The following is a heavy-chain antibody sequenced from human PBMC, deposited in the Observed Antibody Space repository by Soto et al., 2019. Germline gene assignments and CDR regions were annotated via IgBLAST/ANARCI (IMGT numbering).Heavy chain of an antibody. V-gene: IGHV3-30*18. CDR3: AKDLGSGSYYGHYYYYYGMDV. CDR1: GFTFSSYG. CDR2: ISYDGSNK. J-gene: IGHJ6*02. D-gene: IGHD3-10*01. Sequence: GGSLRLSCAASGFTFSSYGMHWVRQAPGKGLEWVAVISYDGSNKYYADSVKGRFTISRDNSKNTLYLQMNSLRAEDTAVYYCAKDLGSGSYYGHYYYYYGMDVWGQGTSVTVSS.